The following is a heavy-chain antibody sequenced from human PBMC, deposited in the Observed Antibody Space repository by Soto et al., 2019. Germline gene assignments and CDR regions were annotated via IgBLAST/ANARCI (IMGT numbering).Heavy chain of an antibody. CDR2: ISAYNGKT. V-gene: IGHV1-18*01. CDR3: APCRTDFGYDCLDFKY. D-gene: IGHD1-1*01. Sequence: QVQLVPSGAAVLRPGASVKVSCTASGYTFNGYAFGWVRLDTGQGVDWVVWISAYNGKTISLPKPQAILTMTTNTPTITAYMELRSLGLDDTALYFCAPCRTDFGYDCLDFKYCGHGTLVTVSS. J-gene: IGHJ1*01. CDR1: GYTFNGYA.